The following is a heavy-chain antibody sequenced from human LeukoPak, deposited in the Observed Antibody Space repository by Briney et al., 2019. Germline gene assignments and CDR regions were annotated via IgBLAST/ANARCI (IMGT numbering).Heavy chain of an antibody. CDR3: AKDPYYYGSGSFDY. Sequence: GGSLRLSCAASGFTFSSYSMNWVRQAPGKGLEWVSSISSSSSYIYYADSVKGRFTISRDNAKNSLYLQMNSLRAEDTALYYCAKDPYYYGSGSFDYWGQGTLVTVSS. J-gene: IGHJ4*02. CDR2: ISSSSSYI. V-gene: IGHV3-21*04. D-gene: IGHD3-10*01. CDR1: GFTFSSYS.